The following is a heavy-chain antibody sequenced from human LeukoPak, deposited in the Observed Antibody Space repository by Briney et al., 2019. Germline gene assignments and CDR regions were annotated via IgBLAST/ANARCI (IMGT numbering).Heavy chain of an antibody. Sequence: GGSLRLSCAASGFTFSSYSMNWVRQAPGKGLEWVSSISSSSSYIYYADSLKGRFTISRDNAKNSLYLQMNSLRAEDTAVYYCARVYIARITMVRGVIRSHAFDIWGQGTMVTVSS. V-gene: IGHV3-21*01. J-gene: IGHJ3*02. CDR1: GFTFSSYS. D-gene: IGHD3-10*01. CDR3: ARVYIARITMVRGVIRSHAFDI. CDR2: ISSSSSYI.